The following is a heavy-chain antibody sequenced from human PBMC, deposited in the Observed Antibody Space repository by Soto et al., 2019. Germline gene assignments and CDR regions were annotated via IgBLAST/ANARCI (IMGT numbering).Heavy chain of an antibody. CDR3: ARRLYYDSSGFEGGGMDV. V-gene: IGHV4-39*01. J-gene: IGHJ6*02. D-gene: IGHD3-22*01. CDR2: IYYSGST. CDR1: GGSISSSSYY. Sequence: QLQLQESGPGLVKPSETLSLTCTVSGGSISSSSYYWGWIRQPPGKGLEWIGSIYYSGSTYYNPSLNSRVTISVDTSKNQFSLTLSSVTAADTAVYYCARRLYYDSSGFEGGGMDVWGQGNTVTVSS.